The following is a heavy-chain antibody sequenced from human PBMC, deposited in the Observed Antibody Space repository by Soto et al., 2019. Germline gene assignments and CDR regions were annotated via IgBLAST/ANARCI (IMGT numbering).Heavy chain of an antibody. CDR1: GGSISSGDYY. CDR3: AIYTDDYGGNPESAP. V-gene: IGHV4-30-4*01. Sequence: PSETLSLTCTVSGGSISSGDYYWSWIRQPPGKGLEWIGYIYYSGSTYYNPSLKSRVTISVDTSKNQFSLKLSSVTAADTAVYYCAIYTDDYGGNPESAPFGHATLVTVS. D-gene: IGHD4-17*01. CDR2: IYYSGST. J-gene: IGHJ5*02.